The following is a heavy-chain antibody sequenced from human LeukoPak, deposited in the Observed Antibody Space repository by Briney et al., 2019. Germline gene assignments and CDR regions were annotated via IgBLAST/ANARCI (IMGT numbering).Heavy chain of an antibody. CDR1: GGSISSYY. Sequence: SETLSLTCTVSGGSISSYYWSWIRQPPGKGLEWIGYIYYSGSTNYNPSLKSRISISVDTSKNQFSLELSSVTAADTAVYYCAAAFDYWGQGTLVTVSS. D-gene: IGHD6-25*01. CDR3: AAAFDY. CDR2: IYYSGST. V-gene: IGHV4-59*08. J-gene: IGHJ4*02.